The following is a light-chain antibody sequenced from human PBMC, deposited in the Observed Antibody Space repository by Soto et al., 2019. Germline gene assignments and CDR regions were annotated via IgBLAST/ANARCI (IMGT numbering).Light chain of an antibody. J-gene: IGLJ1*01. Sequence: QSVLTQPASMSGSPGQSITISCTGASSDVGAYNFVSWYQHHPDKAPKLMISEVSNRPSGVSDRFSGSKSGNTASLTISGLQAEDEADYYCASLTTTSFVFGTGTKVTVL. CDR2: EVS. CDR3: ASLTTTSFV. V-gene: IGLV2-14*01. CDR1: SSDVGAYNF.